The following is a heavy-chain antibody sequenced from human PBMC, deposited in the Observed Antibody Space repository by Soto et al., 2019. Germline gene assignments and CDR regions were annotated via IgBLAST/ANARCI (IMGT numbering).Heavy chain of an antibody. Sequence: QVQLVQSGAEVRKPGASVKVSCKASGYTFTSYEINWVRQATGQGLEWMGWMNPNSGDTGYAQKFQGRVTMTRNTSISTAYMELSSLRSEDTAVYYCARGELLWFGELLRWGQGTLVTVSS. J-gene: IGHJ4*02. CDR3: ARGELLWFGELLR. CDR2: MNPNSGDT. D-gene: IGHD3-10*01. V-gene: IGHV1-8*01. CDR1: GYTFTSYE.